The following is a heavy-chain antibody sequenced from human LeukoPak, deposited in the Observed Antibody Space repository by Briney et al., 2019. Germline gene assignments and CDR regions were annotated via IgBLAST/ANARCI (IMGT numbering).Heavy chain of an antibody. Sequence: GGSLRLSCAASGFTFRNYWMHWVRQVPGRGLVWVSHIESDGSTTSYADSVKGRFTISRDNAKNTLYLQMNSLRAEDTAVYYCAKLPLPAAIRGDAFDIWGQGTMVTVSS. CDR1: GFTFRNYW. J-gene: IGHJ3*02. V-gene: IGHV3-74*01. D-gene: IGHD2-2*02. CDR2: IESDGSTT. CDR3: AKLPLPAAIRGDAFDI.